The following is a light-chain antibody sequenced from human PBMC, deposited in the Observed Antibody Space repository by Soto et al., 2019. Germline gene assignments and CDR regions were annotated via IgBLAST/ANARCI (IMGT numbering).Light chain of an antibody. J-gene: IGKJ5*01. Sequence: DIVLTQSPGTLALSPGDRATLSCRASQSVSSSYLAWYQHKPGQAPRLLISGASSRATGIPDRFSGSGSGTDFTLTISRLEPEHFAFYYCQQYGSSPITFGQGTRLEIK. CDR3: QQYGSSPIT. CDR1: QSVSSSY. CDR2: GAS. V-gene: IGKV3-20*01.